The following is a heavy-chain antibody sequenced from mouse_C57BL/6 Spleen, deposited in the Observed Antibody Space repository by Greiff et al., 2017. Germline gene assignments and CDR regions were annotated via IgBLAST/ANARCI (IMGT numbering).Heavy chain of an antibody. CDR3: ARGGYYGYDALGY. D-gene: IGHD2-2*01. J-gene: IGHJ2*01. CDR1: GYSFTDYN. CDR2: INPNYGTT. Sequence: VQLQQSGPELVKPGASVKISCKASGYSFTDYNMNWVKQSNGKSLEWIGVINPNYGTTSYNKKFKGKATLTVDKSSSTAYMQLNSLTSEDSAVYYCARGGYYGYDALGYWGQSTTLAASS. V-gene: IGHV1-39*01.